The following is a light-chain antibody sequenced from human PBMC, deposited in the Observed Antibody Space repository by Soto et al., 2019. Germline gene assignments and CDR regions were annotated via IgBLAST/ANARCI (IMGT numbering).Light chain of an antibody. CDR3: SSYSSSDTLV. CDR1: SSDVGGHNF. V-gene: IGLV2-14*03. J-gene: IGLJ2*01. CDR2: DVR. Sequence: QSALTQPASVPGSPGQSITISCTGTSSDVGGHNFVSWYQQHPGRAPKLMIYDVRNRPSGVSNRFSGSKSANTASLVISGLQAEDEADYYCSSYSSSDTLVFGGGTQLTVL.